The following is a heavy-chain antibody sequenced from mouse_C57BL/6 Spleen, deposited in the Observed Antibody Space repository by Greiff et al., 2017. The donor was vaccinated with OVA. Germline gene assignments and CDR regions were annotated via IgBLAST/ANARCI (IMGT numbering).Heavy chain of an antibody. V-gene: IGHV5-17*01. CDR2: ISSGSSTI. J-gene: IGHJ2*01. Sequence: DVMLVESGGGLVKPGGSLKLSCAASGFTFSDYGMHWVRQAPEKGLEWVAYISSGSSTIYYADTVKGRFTISRDNAKNTLFLQMTSLRSEDTAMYYCAREIYYDYYFDYWGQGTTLTVSS. D-gene: IGHD2-4*01. CDR1: GFTFSDYG. CDR3: AREIYYDYYFDY.